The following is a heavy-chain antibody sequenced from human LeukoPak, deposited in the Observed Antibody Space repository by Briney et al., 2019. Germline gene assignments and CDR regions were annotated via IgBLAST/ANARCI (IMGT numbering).Heavy chain of an antibody. CDR1: GFTFSSFE. J-gene: IGHJ4*02. V-gene: IGHV3-49*04. CDR3: TRWTSHSSSWYYFDY. CDR2: IRSKPYGGTT. Sequence: PGGSLRLSCAASGFTFSSFEMSWVRQAPGQGLEWVGFIRSKPYGGTTQYAASVKGRFTISRDDSKSIAYLQMNSLKTEDTAVYYCTRWTSHSSSWYYFDYWGQGTLVTVSS. D-gene: IGHD6-13*01.